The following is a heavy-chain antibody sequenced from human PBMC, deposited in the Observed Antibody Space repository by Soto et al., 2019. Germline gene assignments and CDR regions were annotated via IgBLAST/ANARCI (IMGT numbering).Heavy chain of an antibody. Sequence: QVQLQVSGPGLVKPSETLSLTCTVSGDSISSYSWSWIRQPPGKGLEWIGNIHYNGNTKYSHSLKSRVTXAXXXSXXHFSLKLISVTTADTAVYFCAREGNLGRWIQPLDSWGQGTLVTVSS. J-gene: IGHJ4*02. CDR3: AREGNLGRWIQPLDS. CDR1: GDSISSYS. CDR2: IHYNGNT. V-gene: IGHV4-59*01. D-gene: IGHD2-2*03.